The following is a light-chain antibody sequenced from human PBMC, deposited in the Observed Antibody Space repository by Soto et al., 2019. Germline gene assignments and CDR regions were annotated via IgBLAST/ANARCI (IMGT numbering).Light chain of an antibody. Sequence: EIVLTQSPGTLSVSPGERVTLSCRASQSISSSYLAWYQQRPGQAPRLLIFGASYRATGIPDRFSGSGSRTDFTLTISKLEPEDFAVYYCQQYNSSPPEFTFGPGTKVDSK. CDR2: GAS. V-gene: IGKV3-20*01. J-gene: IGKJ3*01. CDR3: QQYNSSPPEFT. CDR1: QSISSSY.